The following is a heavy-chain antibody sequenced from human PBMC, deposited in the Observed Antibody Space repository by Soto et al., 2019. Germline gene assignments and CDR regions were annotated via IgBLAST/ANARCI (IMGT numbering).Heavy chain of an antibody. V-gene: IGHV3-7*05. J-gene: IGHJ4*02. CDR3: ARMRGYSYFDS. Sequence: PGGSLRLSCAASGFTFSNYWMSWVRQAPGKGLEWVANIQQDGSEKSYVDSVKGRFTISRGNAKNSLFLQMNSLRAEDTAVYYCARMRGYSYFDSWGQGTLVTVSS. CDR2: IQQDGSEK. D-gene: IGHD3-22*01. CDR1: GFTFSNYW.